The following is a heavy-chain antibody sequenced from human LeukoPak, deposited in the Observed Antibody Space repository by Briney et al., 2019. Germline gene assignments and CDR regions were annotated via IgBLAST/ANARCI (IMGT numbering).Heavy chain of an antibody. D-gene: IGHD3-22*01. CDR3: ARVRSGYYSYNWLDP. Sequence: SETLSLTCTVSGGSISSYYWSWIRQPPGKGLEWIGYIYYSGSTNYNPSLKSRVTISVDTSKNQFSLKLSSVTAADTAVYYCARVRSGYYSYNWLDPGGQGTLDSVS. CDR1: GGSISSYY. V-gene: IGHV4-59*01. CDR2: IYYSGST. J-gene: IGHJ5*02.